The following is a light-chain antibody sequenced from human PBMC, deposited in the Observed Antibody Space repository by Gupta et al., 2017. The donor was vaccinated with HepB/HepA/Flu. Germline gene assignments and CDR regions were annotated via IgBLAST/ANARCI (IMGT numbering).Light chain of an antibody. Sequence: QSALTQPPSASGSPGQSVTSSCTGSNSDVGHSDFVSWYQQYPGKPPRLIIFEVYTRPSADPDRFSGYKSGNTASLTVSGLQAEDEADYYCLAYASENRYVFGTGTTVTV. CDR2: EVY. CDR3: LAYASENRYV. J-gene: IGLJ1*01. V-gene: IGLV2-8*01. CDR1: NSDVGHSDF.